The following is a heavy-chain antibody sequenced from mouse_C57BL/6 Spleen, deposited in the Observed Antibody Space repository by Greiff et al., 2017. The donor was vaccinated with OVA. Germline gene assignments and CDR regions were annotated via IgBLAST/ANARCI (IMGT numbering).Heavy chain of an antibody. CDR1: GYTFTSYW. Sequence: QVQLQQPGAELVKPGASVKVSCKASGYTFTSYWMHWVKPRPGQGLEWIGRIHPSDSDTNYNHKFTGKAKLTVDKSSSTAYMQLSSLTAEDSAVYDCALITTVVATGGAMDYWGQGTSVTVSS. J-gene: IGHJ4*01. CDR2: IHPSDSDT. V-gene: IGHV1-74*01. D-gene: IGHD1-1*01. CDR3: ALITTVVATGGAMDY.